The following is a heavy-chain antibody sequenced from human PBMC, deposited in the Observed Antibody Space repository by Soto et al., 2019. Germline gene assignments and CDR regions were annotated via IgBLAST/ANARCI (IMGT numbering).Heavy chain of an antibody. CDR3: ARGVAGTGFDL. J-gene: IGHJ4*02. V-gene: IGHV6-1*01. Sequence: SQTLSLTCAISVDSVSSNTASWNWIRSSPSRGLEWLGRTYYRSNWRHDYAVSVKSRITVNPYTSKNHFSLQLNSVTPDETAVYYCARGVAGTGFDLWGQGTLVTVSS. CDR2: TYYRSNWRH. CDR1: VDSVSSNTAS. D-gene: IGHD6-19*01.